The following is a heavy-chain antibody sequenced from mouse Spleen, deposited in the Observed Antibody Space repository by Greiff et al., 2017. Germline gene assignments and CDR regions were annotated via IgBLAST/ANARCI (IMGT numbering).Heavy chain of an antibody. CDR3: ASYGYVRAMDY. Sequence: VQLQQSAAELARPGASVKMSCKASGYTFTSYTMHWVKQRPGQGLEWIGYINPSSGYTEYNQKFKDKTTLTADKSPSTAYMQLSSLTSEDSAVYYCASYGYVRAMDYWGQGTSDTVSS. D-gene: IGHD1-2*01. CDR1: GYTFTSYT. V-gene: IGHV1-4*02. J-gene: IGHJ4*01. CDR2: INPSSGYT.